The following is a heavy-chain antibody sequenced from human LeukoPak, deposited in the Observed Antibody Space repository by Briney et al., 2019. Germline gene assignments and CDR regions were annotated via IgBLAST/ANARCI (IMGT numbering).Heavy chain of an antibody. CDR1: GFTFSSYA. D-gene: IGHD5-18*01. CDR3: AKGSPGYSYGYGDY. J-gene: IGHJ4*02. Sequence: PGGSLRLSCAASGFTFSSYAMSWVRQAPGKGLEWVSAISGSGGSTSYADSVKGRFPISREHSKNTLYLKMNRLRAEDTAVYYCAKGSPGYSYGYGDYWGQGTLVTVSS. V-gene: IGHV3-23*01. CDR2: ISGSGGST.